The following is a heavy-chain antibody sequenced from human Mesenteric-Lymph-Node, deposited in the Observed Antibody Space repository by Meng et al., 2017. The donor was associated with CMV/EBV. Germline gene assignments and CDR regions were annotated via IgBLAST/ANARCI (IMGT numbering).Heavy chain of an antibody. CDR2: ISASGGTS. Sequence: GESLKISCAASGFTFSNYAMTWARQAPGKGLEWVSVISASGGTSYYTDSLKGRFTISRDNSKDTLYLEMNGLRADDTAVYYCAKDSVWGSYRHYFDSWGQGTLVTVSS. V-gene: IGHV3-23*01. D-gene: IGHD3-16*02. CDR1: GFTFSNYA. J-gene: IGHJ4*02. CDR3: AKDSVWGSYRHYFDS.